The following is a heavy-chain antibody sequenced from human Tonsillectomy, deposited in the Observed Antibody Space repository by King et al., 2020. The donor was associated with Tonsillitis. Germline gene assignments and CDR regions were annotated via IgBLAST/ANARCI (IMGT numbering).Heavy chain of an antibody. V-gene: IGHV4-59*01. J-gene: IGHJ5*02. CDR3: ARDGRRSGSYFGVRPRPDWLDP. CDR2: IYYSGST. D-gene: IGHD1-26*01. CDR1: GGSISSYY. Sequence: QLQESGPGLVKPSETLSLTCTVSGGSISSYYWSWIRQPPGKGLEWIGYIYYSGSTNYNPSLKSRVTISVDTTKNQFSLKLSSVTAADTAVYYCARDGRRSGSYFGVRPRPDWLDPWGQGTLVTVSS.